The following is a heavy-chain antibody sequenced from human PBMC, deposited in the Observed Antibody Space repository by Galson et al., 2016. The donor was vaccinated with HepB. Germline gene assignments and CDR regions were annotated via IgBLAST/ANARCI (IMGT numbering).Heavy chain of an antibody. CDR1: GFTFDDYA. CDR3: AKDIAAIPAALDY. Sequence: SLRLSCAASGFTFDDYAMHWVRQAPGKGLEWVSGISWKSSNIAYADSVRGRFTISRDNAKNALYMQMKSLRPEDTALYFCAKDIAAIPAALDYWGQGTLVTVSS. V-gene: IGHV3-9*01. D-gene: IGHD6-13*01. J-gene: IGHJ4*02. CDR2: ISWKSSNI.